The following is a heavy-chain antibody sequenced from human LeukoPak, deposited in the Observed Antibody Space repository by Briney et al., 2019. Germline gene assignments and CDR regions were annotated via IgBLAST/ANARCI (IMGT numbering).Heavy chain of an antibody. J-gene: IGHJ5*02. CDR1: GGSISSYY. Sequence: PSETLSLTCTVSGGSISSYYWSWIRQPAGKGLEWIGRIYTSGSTNYNPSLKSRVTMSVDTSKNQFSLKLSSVTAADTAVYYCARELATYYYDSSGYGPFDPWGQGTLVTVSS. D-gene: IGHD3-22*01. V-gene: IGHV4-4*07. CDR2: IYTSGST. CDR3: ARELATYYYDSSGYGPFDP.